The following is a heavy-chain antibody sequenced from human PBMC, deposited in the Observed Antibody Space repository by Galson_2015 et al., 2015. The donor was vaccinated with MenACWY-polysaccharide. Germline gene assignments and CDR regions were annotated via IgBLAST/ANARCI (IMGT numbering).Heavy chain of an antibody. CDR1: GGSFSGYY. CDR2: INHSGST. CDR3: ARGRLGYSDSSDY. D-gene: IGHD3-22*01. J-gene: IGHJ4*02. V-gene: IGHV4-34*01. Sequence: ETLSLTCAVYGGSFSGYYWSWIRQPPEKGLEWIGEINHSGSTNYKPSLKSRVTISVDTSKNQFSLKLTSVTAADTAVYYCARGRLGYSDSSDYWGQGTLVTVSS.